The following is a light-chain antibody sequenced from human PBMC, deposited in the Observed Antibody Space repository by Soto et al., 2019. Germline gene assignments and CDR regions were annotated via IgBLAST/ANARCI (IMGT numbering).Light chain of an antibody. CDR2: EVS. Sequence: QSVLTQPPSVSGSPGQSVTISCTGTSSDVGSYNRVSWYQQPPGTAPKLMIYEVSNRPSGVPDRFSGSKSGTTAFQTISGLQAEAEHDYYCSSSTSSSTRVFGVGTKLTV. CDR1: SSDVGSYNR. CDR3: SSSTSSSTRV. J-gene: IGLJ3*02. V-gene: IGLV2-18*02.